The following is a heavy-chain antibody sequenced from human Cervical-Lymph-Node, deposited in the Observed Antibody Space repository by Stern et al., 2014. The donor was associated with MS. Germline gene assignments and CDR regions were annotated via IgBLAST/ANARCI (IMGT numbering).Heavy chain of an antibody. Sequence: QLQLQESGPGLVKPSETLSLTCRVSGGSISSYHWSWIRQPPGKGLEWIGHIYYSGSTKYSPSIKSRVTISADTSKNQFSLKLSSVTAADTAVYYCAKYYYDGSGYWWFDPWGQGTLVTVSS. V-gene: IGHV4-59*01. CDR2: IYYSGST. J-gene: IGHJ5*02. CDR3: AKYYYDGSGYWWFDP. CDR1: GGSISSYH. D-gene: IGHD3-22*01.